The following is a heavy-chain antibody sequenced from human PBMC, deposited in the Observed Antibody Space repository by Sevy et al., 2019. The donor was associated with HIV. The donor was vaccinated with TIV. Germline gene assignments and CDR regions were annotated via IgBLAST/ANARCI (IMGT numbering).Heavy chain of an antibody. V-gene: IGHV3-7*01. CDR1: GFIFSAYW. Sequence: GGSLRLSCAASGFIFSAYWMSWVRQAPGRGLEWVANIKPDGSEIYYGDSVKGRFTISRDNAKNSLYLQMNSLRAEDTGVYCCARDSAMTRDYWGQGTLVTVSS. J-gene: IGHJ4*02. CDR2: IKPDGSEI. CDR3: ARDSAMTRDY. D-gene: IGHD6-13*01.